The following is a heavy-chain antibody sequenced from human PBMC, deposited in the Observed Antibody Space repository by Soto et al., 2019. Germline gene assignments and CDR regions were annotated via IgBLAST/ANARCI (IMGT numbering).Heavy chain of an antibody. D-gene: IGHD3-22*01. CDR1: GGSISTYY. CDR2: IYYTGST. J-gene: IGHJ4*02. CDR3: ARATYYYDRSGYLYYFDY. V-gene: IGHV4-59*01. Sequence: PSETLSLTCTVSGGSISTYYWSWIRQPPGKGLEWIGYIYYTGSTNYNPSLKSRVTISVDTSKNQFSLKLTSVTAADTAVYYCARATYYYDRSGYLYYFDYWGQGTLVTVSP.